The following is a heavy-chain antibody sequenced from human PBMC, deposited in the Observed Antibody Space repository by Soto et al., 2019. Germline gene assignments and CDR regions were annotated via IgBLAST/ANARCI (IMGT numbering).Heavy chain of an antibody. CDR3: ARQQRYMATIINDAFDI. CDR1: GYSFNMYW. D-gene: IGHD3-16*02. J-gene: IGHJ3*02. CDR2: IYPGDSDT. V-gene: IGHV5-51*01. Sequence: GESLKISCKGSGYSFNMYWIAWVRQMPGQGLEWMGIIYPGDSDTTYSSSFQGQATISADKTISTVYLQLSSLKASDTAMYYCARQQRYMATIINDAFDIWGQGTVVTVSS.